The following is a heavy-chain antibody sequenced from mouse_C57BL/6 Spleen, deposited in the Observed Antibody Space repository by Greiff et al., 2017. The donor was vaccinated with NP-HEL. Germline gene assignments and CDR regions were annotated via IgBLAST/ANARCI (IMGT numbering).Heavy chain of an antibody. CDR2: INPYNGGT. J-gene: IGHJ2*01. CDR1: GYTFTDYY. Sequence: EVQLQQSGPVLVKPGASVKMSCKASGYTFTDYYMNWVKQSHGKSLEWIGVINPYNGGTSYNQKFKGKATLTVDKSSSTAYMELNSLTSEDSAVYYCARLGNDYDRLDYWGQGTTLTVSS. CDR3: ARLGNDYDRLDY. V-gene: IGHV1-19*01. D-gene: IGHD2-4*01.